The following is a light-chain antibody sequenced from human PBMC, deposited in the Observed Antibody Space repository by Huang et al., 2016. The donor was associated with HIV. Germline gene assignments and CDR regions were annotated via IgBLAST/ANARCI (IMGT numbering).Light chain of an antibody. V-gene: IGKV2-28*01. Sequence: DIVMTQSPLSLPVTPGESASISCRSSQSLLHSYGYNYLDWYVQKPGQSPQLLIYLGSNRASGGPDRFSGSGSGTDFTLKISRVEAEDVGVYFCMQALQTPITFGQGTRLEIK. J-gene: IGKJ5*01. CDR1: QSLLHSYGYNY. CDR3: MQALQTPIT. CDR2: LGS.